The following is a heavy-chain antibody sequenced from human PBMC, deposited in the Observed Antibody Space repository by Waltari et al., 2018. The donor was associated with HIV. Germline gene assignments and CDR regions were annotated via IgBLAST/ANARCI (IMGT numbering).Heavy chain of an antibody. CDR1: GYTFTGYY. D-gene: IGHD1-20*01. V-gene: IGHV1-2*02. CDR2: INPNSGGT. Sequence: QVQLVQSGAAAKKPGASVKVSCKASGYTFTGYYIHWVRQAPGQGLESMGCINPNSGGTNYAQKFQGRVTMTRDTSTSTSYMELNRLRSDDTAVYYCARGIRLVWGQGTLVTVSS. J-gene: IGHJ4*02. CDR3: ARGIRLV.